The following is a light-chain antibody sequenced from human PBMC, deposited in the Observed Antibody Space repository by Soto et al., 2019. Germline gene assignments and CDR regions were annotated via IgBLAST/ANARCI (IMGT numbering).Light chain of an antibody. J-gene: IGKJ5*01. CDR3: MQSTQLPPT. Sequence: DVVMTQTPLSLSVAPGQPASISCKSSQSLLHITGETFLFWYLQKPGQSPQLLIDEVSTRVSGVPDRFSGSGSGTDFTLEISRVETDDVGIDYCMQSTQLPPTFGQGTRLGIE. CDR2: EVS. CDR1: QSLLHITGETF. V-gene: IGKV2D-29*02.